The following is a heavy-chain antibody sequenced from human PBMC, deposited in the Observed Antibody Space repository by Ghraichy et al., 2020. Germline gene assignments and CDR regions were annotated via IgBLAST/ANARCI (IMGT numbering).Heavy chain of an antibody. J-gene: IGHJ5*02. CDR3: ARDMGACSSTSCYSFFWSGYHNWFDP. D-gene: IGHD2-2*01. Sequence: ASVKVSCKASGYTFTGYYMHWVRQAPGQGLEWMGWINPNSGGTNYAQKFQGRVTMTRDTSISTAYMELSRLRSDDTAVYYCARDMGACSSTSCYSFFWSGYHNWFDPWGQGTLVTVSS. CDR2: INPNSGGT. V-gene: IGHV1-2*02. CDR1: GYTFTGYY.